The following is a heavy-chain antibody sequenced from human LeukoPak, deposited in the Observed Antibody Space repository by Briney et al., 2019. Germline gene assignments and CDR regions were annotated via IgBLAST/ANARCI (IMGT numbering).Heavy chain of an antibody. CDR1: GYTFTGYY. D-gene: IGHD6-13*01. CDR2: INPNNGDT. V-gene: IGHV1-2*02. J-gene: IGHJ4*02. Sequence: GASVKVSCKASGYTFTGYYMHWVRQAPGQGLEWMGWINPNNGDTKSAQTFQGRVSMTRDTSISTAYMELSGLRSDDTAVYYCARGRALVGQQLLGSDPHDYWGQGTLVTVSS. CDR3: ARGRALVGQQLLGSDPHDY.